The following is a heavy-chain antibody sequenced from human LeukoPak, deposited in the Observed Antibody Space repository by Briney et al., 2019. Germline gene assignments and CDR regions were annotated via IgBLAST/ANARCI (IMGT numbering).Heavy chain of an antibody. CDR3: ARGGRYGWGTFDY. V-gene: IGHV4-39*07. D-gene: IGHD3-10*01. J-gene: IGHJ4*02. CDR1: GDSITTTNYY. Sequence: SETLSLTCTVSGDSITTTNYYWGWIRQPPGKGLEWIGNIFYSGSTYYSPSLKSRVTISLDTSRNQFSLKLNSVTAADTDVYYCARGGRYGWGTFDYWGQGTLVTVSS. CDR2: IFYSGST.